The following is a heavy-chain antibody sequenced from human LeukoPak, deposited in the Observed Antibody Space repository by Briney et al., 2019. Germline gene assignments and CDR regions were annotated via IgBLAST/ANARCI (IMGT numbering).Heavy chain of an antibody. V-gene: IGHV3-7*01. CDR2: IKQDGSHK. CDR3: VREEGY. Sequence: AGGSLRLSCAASGFTFSTYWMYWVRQAPGKGLEWVANIKQDGSHKYYVDSVKGRSTISRDNAKNSLYLQMNSLRVEDTAVYYCVREEGYWGQGTLVTVSS. CDR1: GFTFSTYW. J-gene: IGHJ4*02.